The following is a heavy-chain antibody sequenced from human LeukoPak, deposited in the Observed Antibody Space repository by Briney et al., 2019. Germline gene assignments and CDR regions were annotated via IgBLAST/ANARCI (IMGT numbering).Heavy chain of an antibody. CDR2: INHSGST. J-gene: IGHJ4*02. CDR3: ARAGSSGWYRVGYYFDY. Sequence: PSETLSLTCAVYGGSFSGYYWGWIRQPPGKGLEWIGEINHSGSTNYNPSLKSRVTISVDTSKNQFSLKLSSVTAADTAVYYCARAGSSGWYRVGYYFDYWGQGTLVTVSS. D-gene: IGHD6-19*01. CDR1: GGSFSGYY. V-gene: IGHV4-34*01.